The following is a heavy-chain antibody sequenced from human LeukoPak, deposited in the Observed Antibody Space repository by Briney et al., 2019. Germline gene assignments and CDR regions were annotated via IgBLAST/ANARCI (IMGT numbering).Heavy chain of an antibody. V-gene: IGHV4-59*01. CDR2: VHYSGNT. D-gene: IGHD6-13*01. CDR1: GGSISNYY. Sequence: KSSETLSLTCIVSGGSISNYYWSWIRQPPRKGLEWIGYVHYSGNTNYNPSLKSRVTMSVDTSKNQFSLKLSSVTAADTAVYYCARMIAAAGTEYFDLWGRGTLVTVSS. CDR3: ARMIAAAGTEYFDL. J-gene: IGHJ2*01.